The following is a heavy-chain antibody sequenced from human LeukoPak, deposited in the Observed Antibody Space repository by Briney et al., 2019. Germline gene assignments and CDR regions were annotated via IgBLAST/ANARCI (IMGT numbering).Heavy chain of an antibody. Sequence: PGGSLRLSCAASGFTFSSYSMNWVRQAPGKGLEWVSSISSSSSYIYYADSVKGRFTTSRDNAKNSLYLQMNSLRAEDTAVYYCAREIDSSGPIKRGAFDIWGQGTMVTVSS. V-gene: IGHV3-21*01. D-gene: IGHD3-22*01. CDR2: ISSSSSYI. CDR3: AREIDSSGPIKRGAFDI. CDR1: GFTFSSYS. J-gene: IGHJ3*02.